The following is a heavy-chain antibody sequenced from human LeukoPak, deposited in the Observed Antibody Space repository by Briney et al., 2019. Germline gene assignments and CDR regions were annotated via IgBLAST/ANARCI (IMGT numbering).Heavy chain of an antibody. CDR2: VST. CDR1: GGSISSGDYY. V-gene: IGHV4-39*01. J-gene: IGHJ4*02. CDR3: ARAGYSYGIISYFDS. Sequence: SQTLSLTCTVSGGSISSGDYYWGWIRQPPGKGLEWIGVSTYYNPSLKNRVTISRDTSKNQFSLKLSSVTATDTAIYYCARAGYSYGIISYFDSWGQGTLVTVSS. D-gene: IGHD5-18*01.